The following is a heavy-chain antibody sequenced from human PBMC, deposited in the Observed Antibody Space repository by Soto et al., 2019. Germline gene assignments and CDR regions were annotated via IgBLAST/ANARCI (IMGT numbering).Heavy chain of an antibody. CDR2: ISYDGSNK. D-gene: IGHD2-15*01. CDR3: AKDFSSGRTSYGTDV. CDR1: GFTFSSYG. V-gene: IGHV3-30*18. Sequence: GGSLRLSCAASGFTFSSYGMHWVRQAPGKGLEWVAVISYDGSNKYYADSVKGRFTISRDNSKNTLYLQMNSLRAEDTAVYYCAKDFSSGRTSYGTDVWGQGTTVTVSS. J-gene: IGHJ6*02.